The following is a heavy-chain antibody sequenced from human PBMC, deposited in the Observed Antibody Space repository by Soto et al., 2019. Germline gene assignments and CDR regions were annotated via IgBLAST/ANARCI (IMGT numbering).Heavy chain of an antibody. D-gene: IGHD3-22*01. V-gene: IGHV3-23*01. J-gene: IGHJ4*02. Sequence: EVQLLESGGALVQPGGSLRLSCAASGFTFVDYAINWVRQAPGQGLEWVSGISGGGRSTYYADSVRGRFTISRDNSNNTVYLQMIVLTAEDTAMYCCAKDHTDYYAGNKTRCFDYWGQGTLVTVSS. CDR3: AKDHTDYYAGNKTRCFDY. CDR1: GFTFVDYA. CDR2: ISGGGRST.